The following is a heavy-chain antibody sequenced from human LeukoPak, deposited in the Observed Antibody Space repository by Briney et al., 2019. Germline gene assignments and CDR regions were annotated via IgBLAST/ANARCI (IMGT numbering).Heavy chain of an antibody. CDR2: IRPNSGDT. D-gene: IGHD3-22*01. CDR1: GYTFTDYY. CDR3: ARGRKTYHYDTSGPSDY. V-gene: IGHV1-2*02. Sequence: EASVKVSYKASGYTFTDYYIQWMRQAPGQGLECMGWIRPNSGDTSYAQNFQGRVTMTRDTSITTGYMELSRLTSDDTAVYYCARGRKTYHYDTSGPSDYWGQGTLVTVSS. J-gene: IGHJ4*02.